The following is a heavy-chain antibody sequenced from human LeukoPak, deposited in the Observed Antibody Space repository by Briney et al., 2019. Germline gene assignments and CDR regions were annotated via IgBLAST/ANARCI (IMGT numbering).Heavy chain of an antibody. J-gene: IGHJ4*02. CDR2: IKQDGSEK. D-gene: IGHD3-3*01. CDR1: GFTFGDYA. Sequence: GGSLRLSCTASGFTFGDYAMSWVRQAPGKGLEWVANIKQDGSEKYYVDSVKGRFTISRDNAKNSLYLQMNSLRAEDTAVYYCARDKWDDFWSAVGSDYWGQGTLVTVSS. CDR3: ARDKWDDFWSAVGSDY. V-gene: IGHV3-7*01.